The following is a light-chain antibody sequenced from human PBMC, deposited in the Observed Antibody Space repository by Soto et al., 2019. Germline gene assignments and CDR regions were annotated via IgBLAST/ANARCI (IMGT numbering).Light chain of an antibody. CDR1: QSVSSY. J-gene: IGKJ1*01. V-gene: IGKV3-11*01. CDR3: QQHSNWPKT. CDR2: DTS. Sequence: EIVLTQSPATLSLSPGERATISCRASQSVSSYLAWYQQKPGQVPRLLIYDTSNKATGIPARFSGSGSGTDFSLTISSLEPEDFAVYYCQQHSNWPKTFGQGTKVEIK.